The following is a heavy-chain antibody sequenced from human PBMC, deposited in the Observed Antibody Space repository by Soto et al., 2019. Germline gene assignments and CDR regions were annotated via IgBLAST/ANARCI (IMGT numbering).Heavy chain of an antibody. V-gene: IGHV2-5*01. J-gene: IGHJ4*02. D-gene: IGHD6-13*01. CDR2: IYWNDDK. CDR1: GFSLSTSGVG. CDR3: AHRLGIAAAGSTDYFDY. Sequence: SSPTLVNPTQTLTLTCTFSGFSLSTSGVGVGWIRQPPGKALEWLALIYWNDDKRYSPSLKSRLTITKDTSKNQVVLTMTNMDPVDTATYYCAHRLGIAAAGSTDYFDYCGQGALVTVSS.